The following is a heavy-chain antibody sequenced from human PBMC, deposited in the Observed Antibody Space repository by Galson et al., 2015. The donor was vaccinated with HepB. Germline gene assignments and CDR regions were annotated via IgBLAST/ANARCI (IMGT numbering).Heavy chain of an antibody. CDR3: VRVGRADY. Sequence: SLRLSCAASGFTFSSYSMNWVRQAPGKGLEWVSYISSSLGSIYYADSVKGRFTISRDNAKNSLYLQMNSLRDEDTAVYYCVRVGRADYWGQGTLVTVPS. CDR1: GFTFSSYS. CDR2: ISSSLGSI. V-gene: IGHV3-48*02. J-gene: IGHJ4*02.